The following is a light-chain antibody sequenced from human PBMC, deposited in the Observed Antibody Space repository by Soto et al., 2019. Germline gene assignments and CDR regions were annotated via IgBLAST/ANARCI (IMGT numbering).Light chain of an antibody. J-gene: IGKJ1*01. V-gene: IGKV3-20*01. Sequence: EIVLTQSPGTLSLSPGGRSTLSCRASQDVRSNLAWYRQQPCQTPRLLIYGASTRATGVPARISGSGSGTEFTLTISRLEPEDFAVYYCQQYDTSPRTFGQGTKVDIK. CDR2: GAS. CDR3: QQYDTSPRT. CDR1: QDVRSN.